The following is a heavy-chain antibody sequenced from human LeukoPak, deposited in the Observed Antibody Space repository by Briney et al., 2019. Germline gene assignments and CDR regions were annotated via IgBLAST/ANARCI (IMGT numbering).Heavy chain of an antibody. CDR3: ARMKPYSGSTSYHFDQ. Sequence: PSETLSLTCTVSGGSISSGGYYWSWIRQHPGKGLEWIGYIYYSGSTYYNPSLKSRVTISVDTSKNQFSLKLSSVTAADTAVYYCARMKPYSGSTSYHFDQWGQGTLVTVSS. CDR1: GGSISSGGYY. J-gene: IGHJ4*02. D-gene: IGHD1-26*01. V-gene: IGHV4-31*03. CDR2: IYYSGST.